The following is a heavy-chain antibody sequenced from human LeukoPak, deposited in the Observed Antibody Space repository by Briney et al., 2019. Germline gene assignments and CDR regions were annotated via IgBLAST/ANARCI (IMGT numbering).Heavy chain of an antibody. D-gene: IGHD3-9*01. CDR2: ISSSSSFI. J-gene: IGHJ6*02. CDR3: ARGFLTVHYSNYGMDV. CDR1: GFTFSDYR. V-gene: IGHV3-21*01. Sequence: GGSLRLSCATSGFTFSDYRMNWVRQAPGKGLEWVSSISSSSSFIYYADSVKGRFTISRDNAKNSLYLQMNSLRAEDTAVYYCARGFLTVHYSNYGMDVWGQGTTVTVSS.